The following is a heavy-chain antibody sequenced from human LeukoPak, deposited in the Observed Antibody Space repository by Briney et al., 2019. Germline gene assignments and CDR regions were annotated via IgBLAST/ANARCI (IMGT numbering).Heavy chain of an antibody. CDR3: AARRATMIVVDLRWYFDL. CDR1: GGSISSYY. V-gene: IGHV4-59*12. CDR2: IYHSGST. Sequence: SETLSLTCTVSGGSISSYYWSWIRQPPGKGLEWIGEIYHSGSTNYNPSLKSRVTISVDKSKNQFSLKLSSVTAADTAVYYCAARRATMIVVDLRWYFDLWGRGPLVPVSS. J-gene: IGHJ2*01. D-gene: IGHD3-22*01.